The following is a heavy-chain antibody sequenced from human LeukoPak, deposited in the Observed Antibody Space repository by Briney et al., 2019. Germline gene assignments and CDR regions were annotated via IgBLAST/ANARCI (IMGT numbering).Heavy chain of an antibody. CDR1: GYTFNSYD. CDR2: ISAYNGNT. V-gene: IGHV1-18*01. J-gene: IGHJ5*02. D-gene: IGHD2-15*01. Sequence: GASVKVSCKASGYTFNSYDISGVGQARGQGGEGMGWISAYNGNTNYAQKLQGRVTMTTDTSTSTAYMELRSLRSDDTAVYCCAREGWYSRWFDPWGQGTLVTVSS. CDR3: AREGWYSRWFDP.